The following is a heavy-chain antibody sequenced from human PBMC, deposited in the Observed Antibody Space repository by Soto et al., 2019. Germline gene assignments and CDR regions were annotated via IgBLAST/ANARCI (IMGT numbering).Heavy chain of an antibody. CDR1: GGSFSGYY. J-gene: IGHJ6*03. D-gene: IGHD3-3*01. CDR3: ARGTSQLIRFLEWSPPYYYYYMDV. V-gene: IGHV4-34*01. CDR2: INHSGST. Sequence: PSETLSLTCAVYGGSFSGYYWSWIRQPPGKGLEWIGEINHSGSTNYNPSLKSRVTISVDTSKNQFSLKLSSVTAADTAVYYCARGTSQLIRFLEWSPPYYYYYMDVWGKGTTVTVSS.